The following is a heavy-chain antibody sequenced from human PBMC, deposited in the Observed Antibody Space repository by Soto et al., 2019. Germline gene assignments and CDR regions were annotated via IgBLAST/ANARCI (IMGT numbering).Heavy chain of an antibody. D-gene: IGHD6-13*01. CDR2: IYYSGST. CDR3: ARGQRKSYSSSWFH. J-gene: IGHJ4*02. Sequence: PSETLSLTCTVSGGSISSGGYYWSWIRQHPGKGLEWIGYIYYSGSTYYNPSLKSRVTISVDTSKNQFSLKLSSVTAADTAVYYCARGQRKSYSSSWFHWGQGTLVTVSS. V-gene: IGHV4-31*03. CDR1: GGSISSGGYY.